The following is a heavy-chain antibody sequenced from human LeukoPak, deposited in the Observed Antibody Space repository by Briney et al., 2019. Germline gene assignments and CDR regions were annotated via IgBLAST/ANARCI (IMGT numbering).Heavy chain of an antibody. Sequence: ASVKVSCKASGYTFTGYYMHWVRQAPGQGLEWMGWINPKSGGTNYAEKFQGRVTMTRDTSISTAYMELSRLRSDDSAVYHCARAAVVAGSTETFDPWGQGTLVTVSS. CDR2: INPKSGGT. V-gene: IGHV1-2*02. CDR3: ARAAVVAGSTETFDP. CDR1: GYTFTGYY. D-gene: IGHD6-19*01. J-gene: IGHJ5*02.